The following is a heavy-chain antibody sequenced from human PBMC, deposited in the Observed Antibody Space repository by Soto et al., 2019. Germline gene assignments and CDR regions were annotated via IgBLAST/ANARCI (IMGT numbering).Heavy chain of an antibody. V-gene: IGHV4-30-2*01. CDR1: GGSISSGGYA. CDR2: IYHSGYT. J-gene: IGHJ5*02. CDR3: ARDSLTGNDFEP. Sequence: QMRLQESGSGLVKPSQTLSLTCAVSGGSISSGGYAWNWIRQPTGKGLEWIGYIYHSGYTSYNPSLKNRVTIAVDKSKNQFPRALSIVTAAETTVYYCARDSLTGNDFEPWGQGTLVTVSS. D-gene: IGHD1-1*01.